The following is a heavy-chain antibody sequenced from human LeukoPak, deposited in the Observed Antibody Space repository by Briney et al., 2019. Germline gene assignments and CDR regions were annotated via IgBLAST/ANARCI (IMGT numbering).Heavy chain of an antibody. D-gene: IGHD1-1*01. CDR2: MYSNGNT. Sequence: PSETLSLTCTVSGGSISSYYWSWIRQPAGKGLEWIGRMYSNGNTNYNPSLKSRVTISVDTSKNQFSLNLSSVTAADTAMYYCARVSWFPGTSYYYMDVWGKGTTVTVSS. CDR3: ARVSWFPGTSYYYMDV. V-gene: IGHV4-4*07. CDR1: GGSISSYY. J-gene: IGHJ6*03.